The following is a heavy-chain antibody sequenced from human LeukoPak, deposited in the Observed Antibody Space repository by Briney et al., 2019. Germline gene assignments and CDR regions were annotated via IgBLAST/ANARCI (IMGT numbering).Heavy chain of an antibody. CDR3: ARTRRDIVVVPAARSYYYGMDV. J-gene: IGHJ6*02. CDR2: INPNSGGT. CDR1: GYTFTGYY. V-gene: IGHV1-2*02. D-gene: IGHD2-2*01. Sequence: VASVKVSFKASGYTFTGYYMHWVRQAPGQGLEWMGWINPNSGGTNYAQKFQGRVTMTRDTSISTAYMELSRLRSDDTAVYYCARTRRDIVVVPAARSYYYGMDVWGQGTTVTVSS.